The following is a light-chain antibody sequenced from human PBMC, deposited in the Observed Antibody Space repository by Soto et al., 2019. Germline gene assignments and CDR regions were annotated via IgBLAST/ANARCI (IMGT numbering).Light chain of an antibody. J-gene: IGKJ1*01. V-gene: IGKV3-15*01. CDR1: HNINNN. CDR3: QQHINWPRT. Sequence: ETVMTQSPGTLSVSPGERATLSCRASHNINNNLAWYQHRPGQAPRLLIYAASTRATGIPARFSGSGSGTEFILAIGNLQSEDVAVYYCQQHINWPRTFGQGTKVDSK. CDR2: AAS.